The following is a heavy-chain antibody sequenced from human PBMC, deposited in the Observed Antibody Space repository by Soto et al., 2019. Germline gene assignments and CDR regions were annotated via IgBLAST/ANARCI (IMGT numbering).Heavy chain of an antibody. V-gene: IGHV1-69*01. CDR2: ILPLFGTA. Sequence: QVQLVQSGAEVKKPGSSVKVSCKASGGTFSSYAISWVRQAPGQGLEWMGGILPLFGTANYAQKFPGRVTITVDESKCTDNMELSSLISEDTAVYYCARGGGSHHGAPYYYGMDVWGPGTTVTVSS. D-gene: IGHD1-26*01. CDR1: GGTFSSYA. J-gene: IGHJ6*02. CDR3: ARGGGSHHGAPYYYGMDV.